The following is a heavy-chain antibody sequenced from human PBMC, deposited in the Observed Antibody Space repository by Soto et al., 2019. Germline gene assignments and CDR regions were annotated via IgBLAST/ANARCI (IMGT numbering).Heavy chain of an antibody. D-gene: IGHD3-22*01. CDR2: TIPMFGTT. J-gene: IGHJ6*02. CDR3: TRCGIRYHSIGFYLGIDGMDV. CDR1: GGTFNNYA. V-gene: IGHV1-69*12. Sequence: QVQLVQSGAEVKKPESSVRVSCKASGGTFNNYAITWVRQAPGQGLEWMGGTIPMFGTTNYAEKFQGRVTITADESTNTAYMELMSLRSEETAVYYCTRCGIRYHSIGFYLGIDGMDVWGQGTTVIVSS.